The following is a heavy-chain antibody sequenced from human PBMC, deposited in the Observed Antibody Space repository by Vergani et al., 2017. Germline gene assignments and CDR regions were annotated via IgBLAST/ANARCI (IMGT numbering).Heavy chain of an antibody. CDR1: GFTLSSHA. V-gene: IGHV3-33*06. CDR3: AKGPFCSSTSCPDYYYYYYMDV. Sequence: QVQLEESGGGVVQPGRSLRLSCAGSGFTLSSHAMHWVRQAPGKGLEWVAFIWYDGSKEYYADSVKGRFTISRDNSKNTLYLQMNSLRAEDTAVYYCAKGPFCSSTSCPDYYYYYYMDVWGKGTTVTVSS. D-gene: IGHD2-2*01. J-gene: IGHJ6*03. CDR2: IWYDGSKE.